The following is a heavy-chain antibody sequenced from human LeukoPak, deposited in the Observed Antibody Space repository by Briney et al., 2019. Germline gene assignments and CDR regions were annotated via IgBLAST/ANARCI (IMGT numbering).Heavy chain of an antibody. CDR3: ARSPYGDYGGYYYYGMDV. J-gene: IGHJ6*02. CDR1: GFTFSSYG. D-gene: IGHD4-17*01. V-gene: IGHV3-30*03. Sequence: GGSLRLSCAASGFTFSSYGMHWVRQAPGKGLEWVAVISYDGSNKYYADSVKGRFTISRDNSKNTLYLQMNSLRAEDTAVYYCARSPYGDYGGYYYYGMDVWGQGTTVTVSS. CDR2: ISYDGSNK.